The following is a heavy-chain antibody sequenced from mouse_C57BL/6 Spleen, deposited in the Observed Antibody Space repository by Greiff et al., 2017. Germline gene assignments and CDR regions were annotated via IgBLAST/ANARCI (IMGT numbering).Heavy chain of an antibody. J-gene: IGHJ4*01. CDR3: AILSNYGYYAMDY. V-gene: IGHV1-74*01. D-gene: IGHD2-5*01. Sequence: QVQLKQPGAELVKPGASVKVSCKASGYTFTSYWMHWVKQRPGQGLEWIGRIHPSDSDTNYNQKFKGKATLTVDKSSSTAYMQLSSLTSEDSAVYYCAILSNYGYYAMDYWGQGTSVTVSS. CDR2: IHPSDSDT. CDR1: GYTFTSYW.